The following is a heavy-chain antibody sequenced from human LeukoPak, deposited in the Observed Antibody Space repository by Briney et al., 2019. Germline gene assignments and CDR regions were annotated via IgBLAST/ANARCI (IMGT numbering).Heavy chain of an antibody. J-gene: IGHJ5*02. CDR3: ARDRGYYGSGGAYNWFDP. D-gene: IGHD3-10*01. CDR1: GFTFSSYS. CDR2: IYYSGST. Sequence: GSLRLSCAAYGFTFSSYSMNWIRQPPGKGLEWIGSIYYSGSTYYNPSLKSRVTISVDTSKNQFSLKLSSVTAADTAVYYCARDRGYYGSGGAYNWFDPWGQGTLVTVSS. V-gene: IGHV4-39*07.